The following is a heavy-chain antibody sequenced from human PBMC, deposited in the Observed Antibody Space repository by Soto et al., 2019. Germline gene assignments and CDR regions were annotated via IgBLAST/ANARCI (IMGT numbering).Heavy chain of an antibody. CDR1: WVTVSSNC. D-gene: IGHD3-10*01. Sequence: PGWCARLSCTASWVTVSSNCMRWVLQAPLQWLAWVSVLSSGVSTYYAYFVKARFTISSDNSQNTMYLQMNSLRAEATAAYYCARDLWFGEFSGYYAMDVSGQGITVTVSS. J-gene: IGHJ6*01. V-gene: IGHV3-53*01. CDR2: LSSGVST. CDR3: ARDLWFGEFSGYYAMDV.